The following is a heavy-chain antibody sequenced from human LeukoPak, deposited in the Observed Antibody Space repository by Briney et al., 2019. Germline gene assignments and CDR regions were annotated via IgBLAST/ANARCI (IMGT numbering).Heavy chain of an antibody. Sequence: GASVRVSCTASGYTFTSYGISWVRQAPGQGLEWMGWISPYNSNTNYAQEFQGRVTITRDTSASTAYMELSSLRSEDMAVYYCARGSTVTHDSPLGYFDYWGQGTLVTVSS. D-gene: IGHD4-17*01. J-gene: IGHJ4*02. CDR1: GYTFTSYG. V-gene: IGHV1-18*03. CDR3: ARGSTVTHDSPLGYFDY. CDR2: ISPYNSNT.